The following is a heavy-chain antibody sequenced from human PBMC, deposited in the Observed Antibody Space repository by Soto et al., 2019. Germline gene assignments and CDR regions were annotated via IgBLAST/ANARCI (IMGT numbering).Heavy chain of an antibody. Sequence: GGSLRLSCAASGFTFSSYAMSWVRQAPGKGLEWVSAISGSGGSTYYADSVKGRFTISRDNSKNTLYLQMNSLRAEDTAVYYCAKTRSGWYHQEYFQHWGQGTLVTISS. CDR2: ISGSGGST. J-gene: IGHJ1*01. CDR1: GFTFSSYA. D-gene: IGHD6-19*01. V-gene: IGHV3-23*01. CDR3: AKTRSGWYHQEYFQH.